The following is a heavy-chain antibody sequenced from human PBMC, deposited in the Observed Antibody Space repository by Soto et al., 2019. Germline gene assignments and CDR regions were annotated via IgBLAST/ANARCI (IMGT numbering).Heavy chain of an antibody. CDR3: ARATVGYCSGGSCSYTPYYYYGMDV. CDR2: IYPGDSDT. V-gene: IGHV5-51*01. Sequence: GESLKISCKGSGYSFTSYWIGWVRQMPGKGLEWMGIIYPGDSDTRYSPSFQGQVTISADKSISTAYLQWSSLKASDTAMYYCARATVGYCSGGSCSYTPYYYYGMDVWGQGTTVTVSS. D-gene: IGHD2-15*01. CDR1: GYSFTSYW. J-gene: IGHJ6*02.